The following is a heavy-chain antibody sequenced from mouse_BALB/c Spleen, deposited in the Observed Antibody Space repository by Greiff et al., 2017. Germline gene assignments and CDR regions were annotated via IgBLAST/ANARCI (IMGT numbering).Heavy chain of an antibody. CDR3: ASEVGTARAPFAY. J-gene: IGHJ3*01. V-gene: IGHV1S135*01. D-gene: IGHD3-2*01. CDR1: GYAFTSYN. Sequence: EVKLQESGPELVKPGASVKVSCKASGYAFTSYNMYWVKQSHGKSLEWIGYIDPYNGGTSYNQKFKGKATLTVDKSSSTAYMHLNSLTSEDSAVYYCASEVGTARAPFAYWGQGTLVTVSA. CDR2: IDPYNGGT.